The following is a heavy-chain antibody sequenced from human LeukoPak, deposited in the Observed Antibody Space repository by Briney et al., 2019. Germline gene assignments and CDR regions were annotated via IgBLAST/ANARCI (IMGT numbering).Heavy chain of an antibody. CDR3: ARGVGNWNYDS. Sequence: PGRSLRLSCTASGFTFSSYAIHWARQAPGKGLEWVAVTSIDGNNKFFADSVKGRFTISRDNSKNTVYLQMNSLRGEDTAIYYCARGVGNWNYDSWGQGSLVIVSS. CDR1: GFTFSSYA. V-gene: IGHV3-30-3*01. D-gene: IGHD1-7*01. J-gene: IGHJ5*01. CDR2: TSIDGNNK.